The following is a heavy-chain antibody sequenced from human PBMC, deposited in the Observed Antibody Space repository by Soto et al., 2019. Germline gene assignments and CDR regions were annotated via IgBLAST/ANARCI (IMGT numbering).Heavy chain of an antibody. CDR3: AKPLPPVLAVAGKPRPEDAFDS. CDR1: GFTFTDYA. V-gene: IGHV3-23*01. CDR2: ISASDDFT. J-gene: IGHJ3*02. D-gene: IGHD6-19*01. Sequence: PGGSLRLSCAASGFTFTDYAVSWVRQAPGKGLKWVSSISASDDFTYYADSVKGRFTISRDNSKKTVYLQMNSLRAEDTAVYFCAKPLPPVLAVAGKPRPEDAFDSWGQGTMVTVSS.